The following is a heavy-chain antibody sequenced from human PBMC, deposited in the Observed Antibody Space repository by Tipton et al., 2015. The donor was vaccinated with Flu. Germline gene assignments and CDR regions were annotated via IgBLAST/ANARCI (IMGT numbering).Heavy chain of an antibody. J-gene: IGHJ3*02. CDR3: ARDRSGSSSYYGAFDI. Sequence: TLSLTCTVPGGSINSGSYYWSWIRQPAGQGLQWIGRIYTSGSTNYNFSLNSRVTISVDTSKNQFYLRLTSVTAADTAIYYCARDRSGSSSYYGAFDIWGQGTMVNVSS. D-gene: IGHD3-10*01. CDR2: IYTSGST. V-gene: IGHV4-61*02. CDR1: GGSINSGSYY.